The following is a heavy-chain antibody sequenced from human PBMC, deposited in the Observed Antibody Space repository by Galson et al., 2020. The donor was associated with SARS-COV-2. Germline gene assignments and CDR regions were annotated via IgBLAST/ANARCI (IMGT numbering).Heavy chain of an antibody. V-gene: IGHV1-46*01. CDR3: ARDSGSGSTPEY. CDR1: GYTFTNYY. Sequence: ASVKVSCKASGYTFTNYYMHWVRQAPGQGLEWMGIISPVNGGTNYAQKFQGRVTMTRDTSTSTVYMELSSLRFEDTAVFYCARDSGSGSTPEYWGQGTLVTVSP. CDR2: ISPVNGGT. D-gene: IGHD3-10*01. J-gene: IGHJ4*02.